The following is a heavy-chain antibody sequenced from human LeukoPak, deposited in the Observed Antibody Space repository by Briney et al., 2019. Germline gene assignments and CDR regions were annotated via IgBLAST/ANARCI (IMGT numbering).Heavy chain of an antibody. J-gene: IGHJ4*02. CDR3: AKGSGYDTDFDY. D-gene: IGHD3-9*01. CDR2: ISGSGDNT. Sequence: GGSLRLSCAASGFTFSTYVMSWVRQAPRKGLELVSGISGSGDNTYYADSVKGRFTVSRDNSKNTLYLQMNSLRAEDTAIYYCAKGSGYDTDFDYWGQGTLVTVSS. CDR1: GFTFSTYV. V-gene: IGHV3-23*01.